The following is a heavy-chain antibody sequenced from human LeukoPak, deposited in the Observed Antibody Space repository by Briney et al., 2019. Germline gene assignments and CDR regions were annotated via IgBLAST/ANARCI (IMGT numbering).Heavy chain of an antibody. CDR3: ARLLRPGGRKGDAFDI. CDR1: GGSISGHH. D-gene: IGHD1-26*01. V-gene: IGHV4-59*08. Sequence: SQTLSLTCTVSGGSISGHHWTWIRQPPGTGLEWIGYFYDSGDFNYNPSLKSRVTIWMDMSNNQFSLTMSSLTAADTAMYYCARLLRPGGRKGDAFDIWGQGTLVTVSS. CDR2: FYDSGDF. J-gene: IGHJ3*02.